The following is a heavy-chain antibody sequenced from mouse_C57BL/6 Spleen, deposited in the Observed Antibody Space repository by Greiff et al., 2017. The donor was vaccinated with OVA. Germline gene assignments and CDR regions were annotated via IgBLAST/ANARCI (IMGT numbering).Heavy chain of an antibody. CDR1: GYTFTDYN. CDR3: ARRGFYYGNLYYFDY. V-gene: IGHV1-18*01. D-gene: IGHD2-1*01. J-gene: IGHJ2*01. CDR2: INPNNGGT. Sequence: LVEPGASVKIPCKASGYTFTDYNMDWVKQSHGKSLEWIGDINPNNGGTIYNQKFKGKATLTVDKSSSTAYMELRSLTSEDTAVYYCARRGFYYGNLYYFDYWGQGTTLTVSS.